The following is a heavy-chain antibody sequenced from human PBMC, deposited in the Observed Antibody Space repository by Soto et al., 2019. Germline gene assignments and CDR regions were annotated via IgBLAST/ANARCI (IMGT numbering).Heavy chain of an antibody. V-gene: IGHV1-2*02. CDR1: GYTFTGCY. CDR2: INPNSGGT. J-gene: IGHJ4*02. CDR3: AKTYYYDSSRGPFDY. Sequence: ASVKVSCKASGYTFTGCYIHWVRQAPGQGLEWMGWINPNSGGTNYAQKFQGRVTMTRDTSISTAYMELSRLRSVDTAVYYCAKTYYYDSSRGPFDYWGQGTLVTVSS. D-gene: IGHD3-22*01.